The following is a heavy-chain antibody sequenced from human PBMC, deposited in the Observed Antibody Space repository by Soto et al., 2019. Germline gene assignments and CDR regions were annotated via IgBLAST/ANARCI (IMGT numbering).Heavy chain of an antibody. J-gene: IGHJ2*01. Sequence: QLQLQESGPGLVKPSETLSLTCTVSGGSISSSSYYWGWIRQPPGKGLEWIGSIYYSGSTYYNPSLKIRVTISVDTAKTQCSLKLSSVTAADAAVYYCSRGRYSSSWLYWYFDLWGRGTLVTVSS. D-gene: IGHD6-13*01. CDR2: IYYSGST. CDR3: SRGRYSSSWLYWYFDL. V-gene: IGHV4-39*01. CDR1: GGSISSSSYY.